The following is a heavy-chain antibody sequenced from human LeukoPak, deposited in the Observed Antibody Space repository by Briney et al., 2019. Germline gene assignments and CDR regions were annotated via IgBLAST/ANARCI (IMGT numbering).Heavy chain of an antibody. D-gene: IGHD1-26*01. CDR2: IYYSGST. J-gene: IGHJ1*01. V-gene: IGHV4-59*01. CDR3: ARAVNSGSYTNFQH. Sequence: PSETLSLTCTVSAGSISNYYWSWIRQPPGKGLEWIGYIYYSGSTNYNPSLKSRVTISVDTSKNQFSLKLSSVTAADTAMYYCARAVNSGSYTNFQHWGQGTLVTVSS. CDR1: AGSISNYY.